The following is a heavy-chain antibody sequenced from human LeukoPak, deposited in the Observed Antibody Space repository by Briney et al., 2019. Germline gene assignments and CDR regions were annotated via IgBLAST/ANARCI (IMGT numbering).Heavy chain of an antibody. Sequence: SSETLSLTCTVSGGSISSYYWSWIRQPPGKGLEWIGYIYYSGSTNYNPSLKSRVTISVDTSKNQFSLKLSSVTAADMAVYYCARGPIYCGGDCSYFDYWGQGTLVTVSS. CDR2: IYYSGST. J-gene: IGHJ4*02. CDR1: GGSISSYY. D-gene: IGHD2-21*02. V-gene: IGHV4-59*01. CDR3: ARGPIYCGGDCSYFDY.